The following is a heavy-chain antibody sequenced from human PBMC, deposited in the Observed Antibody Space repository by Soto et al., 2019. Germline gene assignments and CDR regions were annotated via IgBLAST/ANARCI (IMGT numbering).Heavy chain of an antibody. CDR1: GGTFSSYA. J-gene: IGHJ6*02. V-gene: IGHV1-69*13. CDR2: IIPIFGTA. CDR3: AREPNFSNYDIWTGPHPDGMDV. Sequence: ASVKVSCKASGGTFSSYAISWVRQAPGQGLEWMGGIIPIFGTANYAQKFQGRVTITADESTSTAYMELSSLRSEDTAVYYCAREPNFSNYDIWTGPHPDGMDVWGQGTTVTVSS. D-gene: IGHD3-9*01.